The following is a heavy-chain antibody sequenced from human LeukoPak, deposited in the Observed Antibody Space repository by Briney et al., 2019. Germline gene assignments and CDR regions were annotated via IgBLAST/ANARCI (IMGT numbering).Heavy chain of an antibody. CDR3: ARDLEGHTVTPYYFDY. V-gene: IGHV3-48*01. Sequence: GGSLRLSCAASGFTFSSYSMNWVRQAPGKGLEWVSYISSSSSTIYYADSVKGRFTISRDNAKNSLYLQMNSLRAEDTAVYYCARDLEGHTVTPYYFDYWGQGTLVTVSS. D-gene: IGHD4-11*01. CDR2: ISSSSSTI. J-gene: IGHJ4*02. CDR1: GFTFSSYS.